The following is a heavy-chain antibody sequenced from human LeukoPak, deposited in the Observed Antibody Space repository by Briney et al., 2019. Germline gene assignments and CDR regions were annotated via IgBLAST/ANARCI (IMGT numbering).Heavy chain of an antibody. CDR3: ARCLGWEDTGGYYMDV. D-gene: IGHD5-18*01. J-gene: IGHJ6*03. CDR1: KFTFSDYY. CDR2: ISGSGKTI. Sequence: PGGSLRLSCEASKFTFSDYYMSWIRQSPGKGLEWVAYISGSGKTIYYADSVKGRFTVSRDNSKNTLYLQMNSLRAEDTAVYYCARCLGWEDTGGYYMDVWGKGTTVTVSS. V-gene: IGHV3-11*01.